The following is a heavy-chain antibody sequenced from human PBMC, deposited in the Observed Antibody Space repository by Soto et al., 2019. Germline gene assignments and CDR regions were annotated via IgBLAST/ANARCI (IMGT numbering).Heavy chain of an antibody. CDR3: ASGPVGAAFDY. J-gene: IGHJ4*02. D-gene: IGHD1-26*01. CDR2: INHSGST. Sequence: KPSETLSLTCAVYGGSFSGYYWSWIRQPPGKGLEWIGEINHSGSTNYNPSLKSRVTISVDTSKNQFSLKLSSVTAADTAVYYCASGPVGAAFDYWGQGXLVTVYS. CDR1: GGSFSGYY. V-gene: IGHV4-34*01.